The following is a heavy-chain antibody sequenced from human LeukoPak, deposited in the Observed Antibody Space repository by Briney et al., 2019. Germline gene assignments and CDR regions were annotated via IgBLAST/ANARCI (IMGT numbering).Heavy chain of an antibody. V-gene: IGHV1-69*13. CDR1: GGTFSSYA. J-gene: IGHJ4*02. Sequence: GASVKVSCKASGGTFSSYAISWVRQAPGQGLEWMGGIIPIFGTANYAQKFQGRVTITADESTSTAYMELSSLRSEDTAVYYCARESLGYCSSTSCYTLDYWGQGTLVTVSS. D-gene: IGHD2-2*02. CDR2: IIPIFGTA. CDR3: ARESLGYCSSTSCYTLDY.